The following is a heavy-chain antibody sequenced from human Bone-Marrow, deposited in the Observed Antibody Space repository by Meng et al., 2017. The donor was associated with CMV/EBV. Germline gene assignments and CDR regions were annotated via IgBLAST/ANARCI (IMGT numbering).Heavy chain of an antibody. J-gene: IGHJ5*02. CDR2: ISGSGGST. V-gene: IGHV3-23*01. D-gene: IGHD1-26*01. CDR3: AREIVGATRWFDP. Sequence: SCKASGFTFSSYGMHWVRQAPGKGLEWVSAISGSGGSTYYADSVKGRFTISRDNSKNTLYLQMNSLRAEDTAVYYCAREIVGATRWFDPWGQGTLVTVSS. CDR1: GFTFSSYG.